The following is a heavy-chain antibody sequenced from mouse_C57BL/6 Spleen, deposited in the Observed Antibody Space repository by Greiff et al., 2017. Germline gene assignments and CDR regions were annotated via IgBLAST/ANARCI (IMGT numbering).Heavy chain of an antibody. D-gene: IGHD2-3*01. V-gene: IGHV1-53*01. CDR3: ASLWLLLYYFDY. CDR2: INPSNGGT. Sequence: QVQLQQPGTELVKPGASVKLSCKASGYTFTSYRMHWVKQRPGQGLEWIGNINPSNGGTNYNEKFKSKATLTVAKTSSTAYMQLSSMTSEDSAVYYCASLWLLLYYFDYWGQGTTLTVSS. J-gene: IGHJ2*01. CDR1: GYTFTSYR.